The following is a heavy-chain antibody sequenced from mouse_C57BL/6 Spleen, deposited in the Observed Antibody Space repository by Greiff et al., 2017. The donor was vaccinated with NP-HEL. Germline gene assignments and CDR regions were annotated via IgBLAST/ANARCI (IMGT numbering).Heavy chain of an antibody. CDR2: IYPRDGST. J-gene: IGHJ3*01. D-gene: IGHD2-4*01. CDR1: GYNFKSYD. V-gene: IGHV1-85*01. Sequence: QVQLKESGPELVKPGASVKLSCKASGYNFKSYDINWVKQRPGKGREGIGWIYPRDGSTKYNEKLKGKATLTVDPSSSTAYMELHSLTSEDSAVYFCSREDDYDVGAWFAYWGQGTLVTVSA. CDR3: SREDDYDVGAWFAY.